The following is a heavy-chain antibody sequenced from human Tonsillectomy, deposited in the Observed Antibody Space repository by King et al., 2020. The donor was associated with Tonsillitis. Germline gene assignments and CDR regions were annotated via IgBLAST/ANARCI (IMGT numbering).Heavy chain of an antibody. CDR3: AKDRHXGDYFDX. CDR1: GFTFSSYG. Sequence: QLVQSGGGVVQPGRSLRLSCAASGFTFSSYGMHWVRQAPGKGLEWVAVISYDGSNKYYADSVKGRFTISRDNSKNTLYLQMNSLRAEDTAVYYCAKDRHXGDYFDXWGXGTLVTVS. CDR2: ISYDGSNK. J-gene: IGHJ4*02. V-gene: IGHV3-30*18.